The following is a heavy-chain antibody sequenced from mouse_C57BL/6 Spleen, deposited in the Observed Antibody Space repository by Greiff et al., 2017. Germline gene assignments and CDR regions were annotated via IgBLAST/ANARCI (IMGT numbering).Heavy chain of an antibody. CDR1: GYTFTSYW. J-gene: IGHJ3*01. CDR3: ANGYDGGGFAY. CDR2: IDPSDSYT. V-gene: IGHV1-69*01. Sequence: VQLQQPGAELVMPGASVKLSCKASGYTFTSYWMHWVKQRPGQGLEWIGEIDPSDSYTNYNQKFKGKSTLTVDKSSSTAYMQLSSLTSEDSAVYYCANGYDGGGFAYWGQGTLVTVSA. D-gene: IGHD2-2*01.